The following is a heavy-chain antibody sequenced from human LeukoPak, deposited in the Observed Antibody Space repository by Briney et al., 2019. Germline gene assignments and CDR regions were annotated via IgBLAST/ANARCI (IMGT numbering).Heavy chain of an antibody. V-gene: IGHV1-18*01. Sequence: GASVKVSCKASGYTFTSYGISWVRQAPGQGLEWMGWISAYNGNTNYAQKLQGRVTMTTDTSTSTAYMELRSLRSDDTAVYYCARAMRIAAASNYYYGMHVWGQGTTVTVSS. CDR1: GYTFTSYG. CDR3: ARAMRIAAASNYYYGMHV. J-gene: IGHJ6*02. D-gene: IGHD6-13*01. CDR2: ISAYNGNT.